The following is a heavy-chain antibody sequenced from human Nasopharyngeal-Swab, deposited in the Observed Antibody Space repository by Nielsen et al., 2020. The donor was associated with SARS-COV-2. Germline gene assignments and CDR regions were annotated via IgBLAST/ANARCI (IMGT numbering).Heavy chain of an antibody. Sequence: WIRQPPGKGLEWVANIKQDGSEKYYEDSVKGRFTISRDNAKNSLYLQMNSLRVEDTAVYYCARRTFSSTSLIDCWGQGTLVTV. V-gene: IGHV3-7*01. D-gene: IGHD2-2*01. J-gene: IGHJ4*02. CDR2: IKQDGSEK. CDR3: ARRTFSSTSLIDC.